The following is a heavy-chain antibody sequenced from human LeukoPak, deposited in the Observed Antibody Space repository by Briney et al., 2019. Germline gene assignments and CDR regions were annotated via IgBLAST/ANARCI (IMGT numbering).Heavy chain of an antibody. CDR2: IIPIFGTA. CDR1: GGTFSSYA. CDR3: VILLWFGELFWFDP. J-gene: IGHJ5*02. Sequence: SVKVSCKASGGTFSSYAISWVRQAPGQGLEWMGGIIPIFGTASYAQKFQGRVTITADKSTSTAYMELSSLRSEDTAVYYCVILLWFGELFWFDPWGQGTLVTVSS. D-gene: IGHD3-10*01. V-gene: IGHV1-69*06.